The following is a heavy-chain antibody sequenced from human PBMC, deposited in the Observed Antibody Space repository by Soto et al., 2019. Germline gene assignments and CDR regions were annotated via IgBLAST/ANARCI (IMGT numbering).Heavy chain of an antibody. CDR2: VYHSGNT. J-gene: IGHJ5*02. CDR3: ARGARCMATIIKCLDP. Sequence: PSETLSLTCAVSGYSISSGYYWGWIRPPPGKGLEWIGNVYHSGNTYYNPSLKSRVTMSVDTSKNQFSLKVTSVTAADTAVYYCARGARCMATIIKCLDPWGPGTLVIV. CDR1: GYSISSGYY. D-gene: IGHD5-12*01. V-gene: IGHV4-38-2*01.